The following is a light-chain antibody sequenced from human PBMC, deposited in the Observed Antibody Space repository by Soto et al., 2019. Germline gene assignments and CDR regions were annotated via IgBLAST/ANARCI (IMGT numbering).Light chain of an antibody. V-gene: IGLV2-14*01. Sequence: QSALTQPASVSGSPGQSITISCTGTSSDVGGYNYVSWYQQHPGKAPKLMIYDVSNRPPGVSNRFSGSKSGNTASLTISGLHAEDEADYYCSSYRSRSLVVFGGGTKLTVL. CDR2: DVS. CDR1: SSDVGGYNY. J-gene: IGLJ2*01. CDR3: SSYRSRSLVV.